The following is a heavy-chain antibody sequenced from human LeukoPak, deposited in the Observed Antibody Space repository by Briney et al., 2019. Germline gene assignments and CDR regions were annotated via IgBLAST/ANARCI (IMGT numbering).Heavy chain of an antibody. CDR2: IRPITDSS. CDR1: GYTFTSYY. D-gene: IGHD3-9*01. J-gene: IGHJ3*02. Sequence: GASVKVSCKASGYTFTSYYMHWVRQAPGLGLEWMGIIRPITDSSTYAQKFQGRVTMTRDTSISTAYMELSRLRSDDTAVYYCATQVLRYFDWLSPHDAFDIWGQGTMVTVSS. V-gene: IGHV1-46*01. CDR3: ATQVLRYFDWLSPHDAFDI.